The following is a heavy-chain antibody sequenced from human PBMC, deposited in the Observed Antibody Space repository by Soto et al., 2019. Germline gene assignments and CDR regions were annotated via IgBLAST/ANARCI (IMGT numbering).Heavy chain of an antibody. V-gene: IGHV4-31*03. D-gene: IGHD6-19*01. CDR3: ARYIAVIPRWFDP. Sequence: SETLSLTCTVSGGSISSGGYYWSWIRQHPGKGLEWIGYIYYSGSTYYNPSLKSRVTISVDTSKNQFSLKLSSVTAADTAVYYCARYIAVIPRWFDPWGREPWSPSPQ. CDR1: GGSISSGGYY. J-gene: IGHJ5*02. CDR2: IYYSGST.